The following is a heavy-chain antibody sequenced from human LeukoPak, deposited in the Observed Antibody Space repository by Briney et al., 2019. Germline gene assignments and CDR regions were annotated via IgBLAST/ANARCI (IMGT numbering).Heavy chain of an antibody. Sequence: ASVKVSCKAFGYTFTSNYMHWVRQAPGQGPEWMGVISPSGGSTTYAQKFQGRVTLTRDMSTSTDYLELSSLRSEDTAVYYCARVPPVWEKGDDAFDIWGQGTMVTVSS. CDR1: GYTFTSNY. CDR2: ISPSGGST. D-gene: IGHD1-26*01. J-gene: IGHJ3*02. V-gene: IGHV1-46*01. CDR3: ARVPPVWEKGDDAFDI.